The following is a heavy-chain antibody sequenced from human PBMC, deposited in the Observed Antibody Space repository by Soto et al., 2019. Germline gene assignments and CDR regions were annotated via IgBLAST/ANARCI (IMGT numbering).Heavy chain of an antibody. Sequence: QVQLVESGGGVVQPGRSLRLSCAASGFTFSSHATHWARQAPGKGLEWVAVIRNDGSNEHYVDSVRGRFTISRDNSKNTLYLQMTSLRVEDTAVYYFARGHGPGSFLIEYWGQGTLVTVSS. CDR2: IRNDGSNE. CDR1: GFTFSSHA. V-gene: IGHV3-33*01. D-gene: IGHD3-10*01. CDR3: ARGHGPGSFLIEY. J-gene: IGHJ4*02.